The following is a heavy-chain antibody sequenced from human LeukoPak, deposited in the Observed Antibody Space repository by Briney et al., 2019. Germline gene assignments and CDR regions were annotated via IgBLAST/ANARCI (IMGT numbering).Heavy chain of an antibody. Sequence: PGGSLRLSCAASGFTFSSYSMNWVRQAPGKGLIWVSRIDGDESATYYGDSVKGRFTISRDNAKNTLYLQMNSLRVEDTAVYYCVRTHSSGYYYFDSWGQGTLVTVSS. J-gene: IGHJ4*02. CDR3: VRTHSSGYYYFDS. V-gene: IGHV3-74*01. CDR2: IDGDESAT. D-gene: IGHD3-22*01. CDR1: GFTFSSYS.